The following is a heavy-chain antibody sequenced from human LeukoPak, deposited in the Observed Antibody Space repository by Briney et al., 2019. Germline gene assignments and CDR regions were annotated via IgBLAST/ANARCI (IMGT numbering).Heavy chain of an antibody. CDR3: ARSCLGGACPIDY. V-gene: IGHV4-34*01. CDR1: GGSFSGHY. CDR2: IDHSGTT. D-gene: IGHD2-21*02. Sequence: SETLSLTCAVYGGSFSGHYWSWIRQPPGKGLEWIGEIDHSGTTNYNPSLKSRVSISVDTSKNQFSLKVTSVTAADTAVYHCARSCLGGACPIDYWGQGTRVTVSS. J-gene: IGHJ4*02.